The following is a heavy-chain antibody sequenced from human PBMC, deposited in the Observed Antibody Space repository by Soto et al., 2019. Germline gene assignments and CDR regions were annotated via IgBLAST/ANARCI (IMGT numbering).Heavy chain of an antibody. CDR2: INTDNGNT. Sequence: GASVKVSCKASGYTFTSYAIHWVRQAPGQRLEWMGWINTDNGNTKYSQRFQGRVTITRDTSASTAYMELSSLKSEDTAVYYCTRSQGGLFDYWGQGTLVTVSS. CDR1: GYTFTSYA. CDR3: TRSQGGLFDY. D-gene: IGHD3-16*01. V-gene: IGHV1-3*04. J-gene: IGHJ4*02.